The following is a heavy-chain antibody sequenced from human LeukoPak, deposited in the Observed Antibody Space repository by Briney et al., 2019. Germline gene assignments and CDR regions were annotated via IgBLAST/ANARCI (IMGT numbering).Heavy chain of an antibody. CDR3: ARDGTGSNSGWYIH. Sequence: GRSLRLSCAASGFTFSSHGLHWVRQAPGKGLEWVAVIWYDGSNKYYADSVKGRFTISRDNSKNTLYLQMNSLRAEDTAVYYCARDGTGSNSGWYIHWGQGTLVTVSS. D-gene: IGHD6-19*01. J-gene: IGHJ4*02. CDR2: IWYDGSNK. CDR1: GFTFSSHG. V-gene: IGHV3-33*01.